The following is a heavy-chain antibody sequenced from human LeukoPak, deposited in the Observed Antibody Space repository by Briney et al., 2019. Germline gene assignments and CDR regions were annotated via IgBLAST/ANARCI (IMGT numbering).Heavy chain of an antibody. Sequence: GESLKISCKASGYSFTGHWIAWVRQMPGKGLEWIGVIYPGDFDTRYSPSVQGQVTISADTSITTAYLQWSSLKASDTAMYYCARQEYCSGGSCYTWFDPWGQGTLVTVSS. CDR2: IYPGDFDT. CDR3: ARQEYCSGGSCYTWFDP. D-gene: IGHD2-15*01. V-gene: IGHV5-51*01. J-gene: IGHJ5*02. CDR1: GYSFTGHW.